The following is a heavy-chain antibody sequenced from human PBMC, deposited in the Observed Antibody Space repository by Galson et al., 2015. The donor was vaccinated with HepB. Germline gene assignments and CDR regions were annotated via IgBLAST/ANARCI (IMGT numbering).Heavy chain of an antibody. CDR2: ISWNSGSI. Sequence: SLRLSCAASGFTFDDYAMHWVRQAPGKGLEWVSGISWNSGSIGYADSVKGRLTISRDNAKNSLYLQMNSLRAEDTAVYYCAREGLRITMVQGVISHPYAFDIWGQGTMVTVSS. CDR1: GFTFDDYA. J-gene: IGHJ3*02. D-gene: IGHD3-10*01. V-gene: IGHV3-9*01. CDR3: AREGLRITMVQGVISHPYAFDI.